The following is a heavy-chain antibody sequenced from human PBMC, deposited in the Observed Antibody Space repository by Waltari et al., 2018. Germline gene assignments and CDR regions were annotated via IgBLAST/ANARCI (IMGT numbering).Heavy chain of an antibody. D-gene: IGHD4-17*01. Sequence: EVQLVESGGGLVKPGWSLTLSCAASGFTFSTYSMNWVRQAPGKGLEWGSYISDSSSYIYYADSVKGRFTISRDNAKNSLYLQMNSLRAEDTAVYYCARVGRDYGHRGDFDYWGQGTLVTVSS. J-gene: IGHJ4*02. CDR3: ARVGRDYGHRGDFDY. V-gene: IGHV3-21*01. CDR1: GFTFSTYS. CDR2: ISDSSSYI.